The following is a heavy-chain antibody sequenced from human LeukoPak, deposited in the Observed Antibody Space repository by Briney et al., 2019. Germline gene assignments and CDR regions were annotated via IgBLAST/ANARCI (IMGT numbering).Heavy chain of an antibody. CDR2: ISGDGGST. CDR1: GFTFDDYA. CDR3: ATDGREFSFDY. D-gene: IGHD3-10*01. J-gene: IGHJ4*02. V-gene: IGHV3-43*02. Sequence: GGSLRLSCAASGFTFDDYAMHWVRQAPGKGLDWVSLISGDGGSTYYADSVKGRFTISRDISKNSLYLQMNSLRTEDTALYYCATDGREFSFDYWGQGTLVTVSS.